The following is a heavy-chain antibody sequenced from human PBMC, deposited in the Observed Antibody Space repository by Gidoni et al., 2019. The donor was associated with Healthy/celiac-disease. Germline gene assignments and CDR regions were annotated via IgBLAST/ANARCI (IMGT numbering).Heavy chain of an antibody. Sequence: QVQLQESGPGLVKTSGTLSLTCAVSGGSISSRNWWSWVRQPPGKGLEWVGQIYHSGSTNYNPSLKIRVTISVDKSKNHFSLKLSSVTAADTAVYYCARDPNCTNGVCDGEDYWGQGTLFTVSS. J-gene: IGHJ4*02. CDR2: IYHSGST. CDR1: GGSISSRNW. D-gene: IGHD2-8*01. V-gene: IGHV4-4*02. CDR3: ARDPNCTNGVCDGEDY.